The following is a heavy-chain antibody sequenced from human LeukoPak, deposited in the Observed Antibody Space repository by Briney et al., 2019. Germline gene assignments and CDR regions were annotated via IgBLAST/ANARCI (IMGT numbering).Heavy chain of an antibody. Sequence: GESLKISCKGSGYTFTNYWIGWVRQMPGSGLEWMGIIYPGDSDPRYSPSFQGQVTISADKSMSTAYLQWSSLKASDTAMYYCARRSGTYFGTTGYLYFFDYWGQGTLVTVSS. V-gene: IGHV5-51*01. J-gene: IGHJ4*02. CDR3: ARRSGTYFGTTGYLYFFDY. CDR1: GYTFTNYW. CDR2: IYPGDSDP. D-gene: IGHD3-22*01.